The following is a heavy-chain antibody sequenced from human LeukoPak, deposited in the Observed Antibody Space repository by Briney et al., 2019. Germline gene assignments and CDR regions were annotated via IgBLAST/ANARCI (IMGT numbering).Heavy chain of an antibody. CDR3: ASERGYSYGLDY. Sequence: ASVKVSCKASGYTFTGYYMHWVRQAPGQGLEWMGWINPSGGSTSYAQKFQGRVTMTRDMSTSTVYMELSSLRSEDTAVYYCASERGYSYGLDYWGQGTLVTVSS. CDR1: GYTFTGYY. V-gene: IGHV1-46*01. D-gene: IGHD5-18*01. J-gene: IGHJ4*02. CDR2: INPSGGST.